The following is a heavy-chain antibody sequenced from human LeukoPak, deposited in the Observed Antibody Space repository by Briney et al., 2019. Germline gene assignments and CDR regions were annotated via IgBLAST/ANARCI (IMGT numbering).Heavy chain of an antibody. Sequence: GRSPRLSCAASGFTFSSYAMHWVRQAPGKGLEWVAVISYDGSNKYYADSVKGRFTISRDNSKNTLYLQMNSLRAEDTAVYYCARDGSDGGMDVWGQGTTVTVSS. J-gene: IGHJ6*02. CDR2: ISYDGSNK. V-gene: IGHV3-30-3*01. D-gene: IGHD5-24*01. CDR1: GFTFSSYA. CDR3: ARDGSDGGMDV.